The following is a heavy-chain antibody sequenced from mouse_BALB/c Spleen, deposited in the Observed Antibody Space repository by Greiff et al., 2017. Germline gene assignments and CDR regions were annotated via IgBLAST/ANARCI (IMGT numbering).Heavy chain of an antibody. CDR1: GFTFSSYA. V-gene: IGHV5-9-4*01. J-gene: IGHJ3*01. CDR2: ISSGGSYT. Sequence: EVQLVESGGGLVKPGGSLKLSCAASGFTFSSYAMSWVRQSPEKRLEWVAEISSGGSYTYYPDTVTGRFTISRDNAKNTLYLEMSSLRSEDTAMYYCARELGGFAYWGQGTLVTVSA. CDR3: ARELGGFAY. D-gene: IGHD4-1*01.